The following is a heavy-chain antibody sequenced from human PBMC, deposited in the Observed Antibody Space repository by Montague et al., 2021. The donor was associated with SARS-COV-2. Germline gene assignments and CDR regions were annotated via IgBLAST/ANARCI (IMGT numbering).Heavy chain of an antibody. Sequence: SLRLSCAASGFTFNNYSMNWVRQAPGKGLEWVSFIASGGRSTFYADSVKGRFTISRDNSKDTPYLQMYSLRPEDTAIYYCAKDPVPVAGRYFDYWGQGTLVTVSS. J-gene: IGHJ4*02. D-gene: IGHD6-19*01. V-gene: IGHV3-23*03. CDR1: GFTFNNYS. CDR3: AKDPVPVAGRYFDY. CDR2: IASGGRST.